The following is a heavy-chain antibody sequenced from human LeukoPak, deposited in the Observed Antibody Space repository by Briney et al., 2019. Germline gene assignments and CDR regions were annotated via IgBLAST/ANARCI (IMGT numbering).Heavy chain of an antibody. D-gene: IGHD3-16*01. CDR1: GGSISSGGYY. J-gene: IGHJ6*03. CDR3: ARDSWGRTYYYYMDV. Sequence: PSQTLSLTCTVSGGSISSGGYYWSWIRQPPGKGLEWIGYIYHSGSTYYNPSLKSRVTISVDRSKNQFSLKLSSVTAADTAVYYCARDSWGRTYYYYMDVWGKGTTVTVSS. CDR2: IYHSGST. V-gene: IGHV4-30-2*01.